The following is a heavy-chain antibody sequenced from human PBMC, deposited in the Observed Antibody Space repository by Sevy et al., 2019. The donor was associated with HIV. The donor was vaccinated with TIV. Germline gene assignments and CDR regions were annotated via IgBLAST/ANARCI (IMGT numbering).Heavy chain of an antibody. CDR1: GGIFKTYG. CDR3: ARGGGNGWYYFDY. Sequence: ASVKVSCKASGGIFKTYGFSWVRQAPGQGPEWMGGIIPILGTTNYAQKFQDRVTISADEYTKTVHMELRNLRSEDTGVYYCARGGGNGWYYFDYWGQETLVTVSS. CDR2: IIPILGTT. V-gene: IGHV1-69*13. J-gene: IGHJ4*02. D-gene: IGHD6-19*01.